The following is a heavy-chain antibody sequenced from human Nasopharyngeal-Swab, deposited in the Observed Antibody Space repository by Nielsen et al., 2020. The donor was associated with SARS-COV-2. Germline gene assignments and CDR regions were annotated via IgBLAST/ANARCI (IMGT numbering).Heavy chain of an antibody. CDR3: ASAMPPCSSTSCAYYKNAFDI. CDR1: GYSFTSYW. CDR2: IYPGDSDT. V-gene: IGHV5-51*01. D-gene: IGHD2-2*01. Sequence: GESLKISCKGSGYSFTSYWIGWVRQMPGKGLEWMGIIYPGDSDTRYSPSFQGQVTISADKSISTAYLQWSSLKASDTAMYYCASAMPPCSSTSCAYYKNAFDIWGQGTMVTVSS. J-gene: IGHJ3*02.